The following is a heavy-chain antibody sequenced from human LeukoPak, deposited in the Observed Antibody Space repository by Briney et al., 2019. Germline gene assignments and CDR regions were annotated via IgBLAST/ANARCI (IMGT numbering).Heavy chain of an antibody. D-gene: IGHD2-21*01. Sequence: GASVKVSCKASGYTFTGYYMHWVRQAPGKGLEWMGLVDPEDGETIYTEKFQGRVTITADTSTDTAYMELSSLRSEDTAVYFCVGEVSHPGAFDIWGQGTMVTVSS. CDR1: GYTFTGYY. J-gene: IGHJ3*02. V-gene: IGHV1-69-2*01. CDR2: VDPEDGET. CDR3: VGEVSHPGAFDI.